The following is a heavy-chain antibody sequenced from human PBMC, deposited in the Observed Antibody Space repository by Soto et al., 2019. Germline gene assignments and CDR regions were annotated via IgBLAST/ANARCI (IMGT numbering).Heavy chain of an antibody. CDR3: ARIPNDSYGWYFDY. V-gene: IGHV2-70*01. CDR1: GFSLSTSGMC. CDR2: IDWDDDK. Sequence: SGPTLVNPTQTLTLTCTLSGFSLSTSGMCVSWIRQPPGKALEWLALIDWDDDKYYSTSLKTRLTISKDTSKNQVVLTMTNMDPVDTATYYCARIPNDSYGWYFDYWGQGTLVTVSS. D-gene: IGHD5-18*01. J-gene: IGHJ4*02.